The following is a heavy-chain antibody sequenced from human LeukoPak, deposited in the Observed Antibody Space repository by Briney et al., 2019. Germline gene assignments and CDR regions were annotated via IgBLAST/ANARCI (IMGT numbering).Heavy chain of an antibody. D-gene: IGHD3-10*01. CDR1: GFTFSSYA. CDR2: ISSNGGST. J-gene: IGHJ6*03. CDR3: ARDRGDTYYYYYMDV. Sequence: GGSLRLSCAASGFTFSSYAMHWVRQAPGKGLEYVSAISSNGGSTYYANSVKGRFTISRDNSKNTLYLQMGSLRAEDMAVYYCARDRGDTYYYYYMDVWGKGTTVTVSS. V-gene: IGHV3-64*01.